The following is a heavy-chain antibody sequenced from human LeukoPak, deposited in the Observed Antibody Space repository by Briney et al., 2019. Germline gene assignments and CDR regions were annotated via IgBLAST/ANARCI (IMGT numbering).Heavy chain of an antibody. V-gene: IGHV3-7*01. Sequence: GGSLRLSCAASGFTFSNYWMSWVRQAPGKGLEWVANIKQDGSEKYYVDSVKGRFTTSRDNAKNSLYLQMSSLRAEDTAVYYCARDWIGRGQTPYYFDYWGQGTLVTVSS. CDR1: GFTFSNYW. CDR3: ARDWIGRGQTPYYFDY. D-gene: IGHD2-2*03. CDR2: IKQDGSEK. J-gene: IGHJ4*02.